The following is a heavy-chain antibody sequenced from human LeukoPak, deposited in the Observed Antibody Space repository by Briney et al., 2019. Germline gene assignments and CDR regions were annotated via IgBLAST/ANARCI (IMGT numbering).Heavy chain of an antibody. CDR2: FDPEDGET. CDR3: ATDIHITIFGVVTY. V-gene: IGHV1-24*01. Sequence: GASVKVSCKVSGYTLTELSMHWVRQAPGKGLEWMGGFDPEDGETIYAQKFQGRVTMTEDTSTHTAYMELSSLRSEDTAVYYCATDIHITIFGVVTYWGQGTLVTVSS. J-gene: IGHJ4*02. CDR1: GYTLTELS. D-gene: IGHD3-3*01.